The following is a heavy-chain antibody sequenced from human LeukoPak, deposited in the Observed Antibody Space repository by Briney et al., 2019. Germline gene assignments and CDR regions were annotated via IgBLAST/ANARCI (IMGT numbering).Heavy chain of an antibody. CDR1: GFTFSSYS. J-gene: IGHJ4*02. D-gene: IGHD1-26*01. V-gene: IGHV3-21*01. Sequence: KSGGYLRRSCAASGFTFSSYSMNWVRQAPGKGLEWVSSISSSSSYIYYADSVKGRFTISRDNAKNSLYLQMNSLRAEDTAVYYCARLFASGAPFDYWGQGTLVTVSS. CDR2: ISSSSSYI. CDR3: ARLFASGAPFDY.